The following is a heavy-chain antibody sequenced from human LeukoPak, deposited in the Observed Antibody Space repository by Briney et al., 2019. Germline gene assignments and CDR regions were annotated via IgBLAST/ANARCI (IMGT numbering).Heavy chain of an antibody. CDR1: GYTFTRYY. Sequence: ASVKVSCKASGYTFTRYYMHWVRQAPGQGLEWMGIINPSGGSTSYAQKFQGRVTMTRDTSTSTVYMELSSLRFEDTAVYYCARAGEPAARSHPYYFDYWGQGTLVTVSS. D-gene: IGHD2-2*01. CDR3: ARAGEPAARSHPYYFDY. J-gene: IGHJ4*02. V-gene: IGHV1-46*01. CDR2: INPSGGST.